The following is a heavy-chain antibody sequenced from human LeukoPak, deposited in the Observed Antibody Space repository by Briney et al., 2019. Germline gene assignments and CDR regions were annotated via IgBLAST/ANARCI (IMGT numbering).Heavy chain of an antibody. CDR3: ARGYYLRSSRFDP. Sequence: GGSLRLSCAASGFIFSSYAMHWVRQAPGKGLEWVAVISYGGNNNYYADSVKGRFIISRDNSKNTLHLQMNSLRPEDTAVYYCARGYYLRSSRFDPWGQGTLVTVSS. D-gene: IGHD3-10*01. CDR2: ISYGGNNN. CDR1: GFIFSSYA. V-gene: IGHV3-30*04. J-gene: IGHJ5*02.